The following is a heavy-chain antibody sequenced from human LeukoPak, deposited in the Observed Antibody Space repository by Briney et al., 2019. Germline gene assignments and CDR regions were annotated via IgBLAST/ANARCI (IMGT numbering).Heavy chain of an antibody. Sequence: SETLSLTCAVYGVSFSGYYWSWIRQPPGKGLEWIGEINHSGSTNYNPSLKSRVTISVDTSKNQFSMKLSSVTAADTAVYYCAXAALYYSSSWRNYFDYWGQGTLVTVSS. CDR1: GVSFSGYY. D-gene: IGHD6-13*01. CDR3: AXAALYYSSSWRNYFDY. CDR2: INHSGST. V-gene: IGHV4-34*01. J-gene: IGHJ4*02.